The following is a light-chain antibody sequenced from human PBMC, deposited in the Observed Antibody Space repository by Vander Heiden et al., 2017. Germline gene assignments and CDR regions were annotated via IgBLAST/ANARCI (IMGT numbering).Light chain of an antibody. J-gene: IGKJ1*01. V-gene: IGKV1-39*01. CDR2: AAS. CDR1: QSISSY. CDR3: QQSNSNPRT. Sequence: SLSASVGDRVTITCRASQSISSYLNWYQQKPGKAPKLLIYAASNLQGGVPSRFSGSGSGTDFTLTISRLQPDDFATYYCQQSNSNPRTFGQGTKVEIK.